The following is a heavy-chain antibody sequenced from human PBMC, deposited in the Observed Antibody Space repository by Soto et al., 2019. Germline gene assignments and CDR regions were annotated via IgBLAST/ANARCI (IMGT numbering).Heavy chain of an antibody. CDR3: AKDISWMQPQGVFDF. CDR1: GGSFSGYY. D-gene: IGHD5-18*01. Sequence: SETLSLTCAVYGGSFSGYYWSWTRQPPGKGLEWIGEINHSGSTNYNPSLKSRVTISRDNSKNTLYLQMNSLRAEDTAVYYCAKDISWMQPQGVFDFWGQGTLVTVSS. J-gene: IGHJ4*02. V-gene: IGHV4-34*01. CDR2: INHSGST.